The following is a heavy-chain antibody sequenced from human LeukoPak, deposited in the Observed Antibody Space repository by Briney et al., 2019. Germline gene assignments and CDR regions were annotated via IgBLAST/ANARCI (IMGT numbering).Heavy chain of an antibody. CDR2: IYYSGST. J-gene: IGHJ4*02. Sequence: SGTLSLTCTVSGGSISSYYWSWIRQPPGKGLERIGYIYYSGSTNYNPSLKSRVTISVDTSKNQFSLKLSSVTAADTAVYYCARDASGYSPWDFDYWGQGTLVTVSS. D-gene: IGHD3-22*01. CDR1: GGSISSYY. CDR3: ARDASGYSPWDFDY. V-gene: IGHV4-59*01.